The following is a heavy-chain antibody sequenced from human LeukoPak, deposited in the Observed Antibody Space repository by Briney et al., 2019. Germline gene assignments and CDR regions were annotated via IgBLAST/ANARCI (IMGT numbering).Heavy chain of an antibody. D-gene: IGHD2-2*01. V-gene: IGHV5-10-1*01. Sequence: GESLKISCKGSGYSFTSYWISWVRQMPEKGLEWMGRIDPSDSYTNYSPSFQGHVTISADKSISTAYLQWSSLKASDTAMYYCARHECSSTSCQGWFDPWGQGTLVTVSS. CDR3: ARHECSSTSCQGWFDP. J-gene: IGHJ5*02. CDR1: GYSFTSYW. CDR2: IDPSDSYT.